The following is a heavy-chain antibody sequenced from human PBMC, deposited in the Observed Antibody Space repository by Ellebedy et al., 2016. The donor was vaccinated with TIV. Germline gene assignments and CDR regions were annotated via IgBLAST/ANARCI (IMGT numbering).Heavy chain of an antibody. J-gene: IGHJ6*02. CDR1: GDSVPSNSAA. CDR2: TYYRSKSYN. D-gene: IGHD6-6*01. V-gene: IGHV6-1*01. Sequence: SQTLSLTCAIPGDSVPSNSAALNWLRQSPSRALEWLARTYYRSKSYNDYAVSVKSRIPINPDTSKNQFSLQLNSVSPEDPAVYYCANDCEQLVEVYGMEVWGQGTTVTVSS. CDR3: ANDCEQLVEVYGMEV.